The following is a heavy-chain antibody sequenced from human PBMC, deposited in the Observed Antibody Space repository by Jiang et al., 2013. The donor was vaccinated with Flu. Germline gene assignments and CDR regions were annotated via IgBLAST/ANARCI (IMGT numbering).Heavy chain of an antibody. CDR3: ARAPARIQLWLRAYYFDY. Sequence: EVKKPGASVKVSCKASGYTFTSYDINWVRQATGQGLEWMGWMNPNSGNTGYAQKFQGRVTMTRNTSISTAYMELSSLRSEDTAVYYCARAPARIQLWLRAYYFDYWGQGTLVTVSS. J-gene: IGHJ4*02. CDR1: GYTFTSYD. V-gene: IGHV1-8*01. CDR2: MNPNSGNT. D-gene: IGHD5-18*01.